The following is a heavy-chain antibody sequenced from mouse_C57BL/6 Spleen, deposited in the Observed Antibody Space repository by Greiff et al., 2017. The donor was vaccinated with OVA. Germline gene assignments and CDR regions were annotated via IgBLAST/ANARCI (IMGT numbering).Heavy chain of an antibody. CDR2: INPYNGGT. Sequence: VQLQQSGPVLVKPGASVKMSCKASGYTFTDYYMNWVKQSHGKSLEWIGVINPYNGGTSYNQKFKGKATLTVDKSSSTAYMELNSLTSEDSAVYCCARDYYGSSPWFAYWGQGTLVTVSA. CDR3: ARDYYGSSPWFAY. V-gene: IGHV1-19*01. J-gene: IGHJ3*01. CDR1: GYTFTDYY. D-gene: IGHD1-1*01.